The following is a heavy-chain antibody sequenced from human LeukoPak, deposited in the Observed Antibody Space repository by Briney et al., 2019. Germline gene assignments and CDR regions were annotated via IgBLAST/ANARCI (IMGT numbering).Heavy chain of an antibody. V-gene: IGHV3-23*01. J-gene: IGHJ4*02. CDR1: GFTFSSYA. CDR2: ISGSGGST. D-gene: IGHD3-22*01. Sequence: GGSLRLSCAASGFTFSSYAMSWVRQAPGKGLEWVSAISGSGGSTYYADSVKGRFTISRDNSRNTLYLQMNSLRAEDTAVYYCAKGVRRSSDYSSPVDYWGQGALVTVSS. CDR3: AKGVRRSSDYSSPVDY.